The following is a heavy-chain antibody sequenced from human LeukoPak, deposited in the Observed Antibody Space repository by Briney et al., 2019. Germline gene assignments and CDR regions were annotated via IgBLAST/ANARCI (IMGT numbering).Heavy chain of an antibody. D-gene: IGHD3-10*01. V-gene: IGHV3-9*01. CDR1: GFTFDDYA. CDR2: ISWNSGRI. Sequence: GGSLRLSCAASGFTFDDYAMHWVRQPPGKGLEWVSGISWNSGRIVYADSVKGRFTISRDNSKNTLYLQMNSLRAEDTAVYYCPKVGDSALWFGELFTSTTGSDYWGQGTLVTVSS. CDR3: PKVGDSALWFGELFTSTTGSDY. J-gene: IGHJ4*02.